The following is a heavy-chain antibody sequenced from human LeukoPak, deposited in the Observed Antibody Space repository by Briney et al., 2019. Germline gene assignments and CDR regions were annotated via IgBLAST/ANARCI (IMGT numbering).Heavy chain of an antibody. J-gene: IGHJ5*02. CDR1: GYSISSGYY. D-gene: IGHD4-17*01. V-gene: IGHV4-38-2*02. CDR3: ARLGDYSWFDP. Sequence: SETLSLTCTVSGYSISSGYYWGWIRQPPGKGLEWIGSIYHSGSTYYNPSLKSRVTISVDTSKNQFSLKLSSVTAADTAVYYCARLGDYSWFDPWGQGTLVTV. CDR2: IYHSGST.